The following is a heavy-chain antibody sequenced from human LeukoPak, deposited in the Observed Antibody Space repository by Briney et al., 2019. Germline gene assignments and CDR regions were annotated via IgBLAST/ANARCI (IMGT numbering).Heavy chain of an antibody. J-gene: IGHJ2*01. CDR1: GLSLSSNN. Sequence: GGSLRLSCAASGLSLSSNNMHWVRQAPGGGLEWLSYISAGSGTVFSADSVKGRFSISRDNAWESLFLQMNSLRVEDTAVYYCTRDLGLRRMIWGRGTLVIVSS. CDR3: TRDLGLRRMI. CDR2: ISAGSGTV. V-gene: IGHV3-48*04.